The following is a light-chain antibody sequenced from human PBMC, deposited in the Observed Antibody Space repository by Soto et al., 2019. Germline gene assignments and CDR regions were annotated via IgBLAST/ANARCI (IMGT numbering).Light chain of an antibody. Sequence: DIVMTQSPDSQAVSLGERSTINCRSSQNILHTSNNRNCLAWYQQKPGQPPRLLIYWASTRQYGVPDRFSGSGSGTDFNLTISSLQPEDVAVYYCQQYYTTPLTFGGGTKVEIK. J-gene: IGKJ4*01. V-gene: IGKV4-1*01. CDR3: QQYYTTPLT. CDR2: WAS. CDR1: QNILHTSNNRNC.